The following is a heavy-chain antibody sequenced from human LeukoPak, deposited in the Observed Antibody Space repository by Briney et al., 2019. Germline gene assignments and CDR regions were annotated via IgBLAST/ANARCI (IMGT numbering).Heavy chain of an antibody. D-gene: IGHD3-16*02. Sequence: GGSLRLSCAASGFTFSTYSMTWVRQAPGKGLEWVSSITSSSSYIYYADSVKGRFTISRDNAKSSLYLQMNSLRAEDTALYYCARHRTASDYWGQGTLVIVSS. CDR3: ARHRTASDY. CDR1: GFTFSTYS. J-gene: IGHJ4*02. CDR2: ITSSSSYI. V-gene: IGHV3-21*01.